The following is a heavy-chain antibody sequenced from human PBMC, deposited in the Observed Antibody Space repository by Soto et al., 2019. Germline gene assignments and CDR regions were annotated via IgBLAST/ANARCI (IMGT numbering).Heavy chain of an antibody. J-gene: IGHJ4*02. V-gene: IGHV1-8*01. CDR2: SDSYTGNT. CDR3: APASQTLDY. CDR1: GYTLSTYD. D-gene: IGHD2-2*01. Sequence: QAPLVQSGAEVKRPGASVKISCKASGYTLSTYDINWVRQAAGQGLESMGWSDSYTGNTGYAQECQGRLIMTRDTSINAAYMELSSLQSEDTAVYFCAPASQTLDYWGQGALVTVSS.